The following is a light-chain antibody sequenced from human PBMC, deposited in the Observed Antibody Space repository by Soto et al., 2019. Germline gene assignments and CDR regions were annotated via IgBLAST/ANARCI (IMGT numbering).Light chain of an antibody. CDR1: SSNIGSNY. V-gene: IGLV1-47*02. J-gene: IGLJ2*01. Sequence: QSVLTQPPSASGTPGQRVTISCSGSSSNIGSNYVYWYQQLPGTAPKLLIYSINQRPSGVPDRFSGSKSGTSASLAISGLRSEDEADYFCASWDDSLSGRVFGGGTKVTVL. CDR2: SIN. CDR3: ASWDDSLSGRV.